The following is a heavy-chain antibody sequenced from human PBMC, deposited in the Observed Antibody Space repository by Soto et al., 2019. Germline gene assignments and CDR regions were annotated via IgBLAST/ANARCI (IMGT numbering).Heavy chain of an antibody. Sequence: EMQLVESGGGLVQPGGSLRLSCAASGFTFSTYTMNWVRQAPGKGLEWVSYISSSSSTIDYADSVKGRITISRDNARNSLYLERNSLRVEVTAVYYCAGGRRGLVRVGFDIWGQGTVVTVSS. CDR1: GFTFSTYT. CDR2: ISSSSSTI. CDR3: AGGRRGLVRVGFDI. J-gene: IGHJ3*02. V-gene: IGHV3-48*01. D-gene: IGHD3-10*01.